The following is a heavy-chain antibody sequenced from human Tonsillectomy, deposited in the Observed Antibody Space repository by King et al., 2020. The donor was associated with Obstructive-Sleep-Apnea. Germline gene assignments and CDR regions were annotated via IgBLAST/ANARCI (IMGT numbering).Heavy chain of an antibody. J-gene: IGHJ4*02. D-gene: IGHD5-24*01. CDR3: ASTVEMATNYFDN. Sequence: VQLQESGPGLVKPSETLSLTCTVSGASISSFYWSWIRQPPGKGLEWIGYIYYSGSTSYNPSLKSRVTMSVDTSRDQFSLKLRSVTAADTAVYYCASTVEMATNYFDNWGQGTLVTVSS. CDR2: IYYSGST. V-gene: IGHV4-59*01. CDR1: GASISSFY.